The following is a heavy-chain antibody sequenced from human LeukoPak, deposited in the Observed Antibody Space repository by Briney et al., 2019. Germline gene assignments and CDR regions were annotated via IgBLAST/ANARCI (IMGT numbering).Heavy chain of an antibody. CDR3: ARLSGRDFDF. D-gene: IGHD1-26*01. J-gene: IGHJ4*02. Sequence: GESLKISCKGSGYRFTSYWIGWVRPMPGKGLAWMGIIYPGDSDTRYSPSFQGQVTMSVDKSISTAYLQWSSLKSSDTAMYYCARLSGRDFDFWGQGTLVTVSS. CDR1: GYRFTSYW. V-gene: IGHV5-51*01. CDR2: IYPGDSDT.